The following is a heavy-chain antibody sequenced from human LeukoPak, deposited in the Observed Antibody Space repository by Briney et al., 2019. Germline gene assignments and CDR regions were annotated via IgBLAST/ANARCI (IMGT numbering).Heavy chain of an antibody. CDR1: GFTFSSYG. CDR2: ISYDGSNK. D-gene: IGHD3-10*01. CDR3: AKEWQYGSGSYSRGLGTYGMDV. J-gene: IGHJ6*02. V-gene: IGHV3-30*18. Sequence: GGSLRLSCAASGFTFSSYGMHWVRQAPGKGLEWVAVISYDGSNKYYADSVKGRFTISRDNSKNTLYLQMNSLRVEDTAVYYCAKEWQYGSGSYSRGLGTYGMDVWGQGTTVTVSS.